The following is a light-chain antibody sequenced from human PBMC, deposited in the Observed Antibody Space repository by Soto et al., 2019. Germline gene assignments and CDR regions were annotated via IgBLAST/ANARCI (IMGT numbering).Light chain of an antibody. V-gene: IGKV1-39*01. CDR1: QNVGTY. CDR3: QQSYNTSLT. CDR2: AAS. Sequence: DIRMTQSPSSLSASVGDRITITCRASQNVGTYLSWYQQRSGKAPKLLIYAASNLQSGVSSRFSGSGSGTDFTLAISSLQPEDFATYFCQQSYNTSLTFGGGTKVEI. J-gene: IGKJ4*01.